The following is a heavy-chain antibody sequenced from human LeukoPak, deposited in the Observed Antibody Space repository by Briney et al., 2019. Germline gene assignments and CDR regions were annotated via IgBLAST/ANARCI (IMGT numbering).Heavy chain of an antibody. CDR2: IYHSGST. CDR1: GYSISSGYY. D-gene: IGHD2-15*01. V-gene: IGHV4-38-2*02. CDR3: ASTSGYCSGGSCYLGAFDI. J-gene: IGHJ3*02. Sequence: SETLSLTCTVSGYSISSGYYWGWIRQPPGKGLEWIGSIYHSGSTYYNPSLKSRVTISVDTSKNQFSLKLSSVTAADTAVYYCASTSGYCSGGSCYLGAFDIWGQGTMVTVSS.